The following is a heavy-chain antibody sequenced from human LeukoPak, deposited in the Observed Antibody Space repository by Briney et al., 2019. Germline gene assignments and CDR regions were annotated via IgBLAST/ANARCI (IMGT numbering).Heavy chain of an antibody. CDR1: GFTVSSNY. D-gene: IGHD3-10*01. CDR3: ARDRGYYYGSGTDDYYYYGMDV. Sequence: GGSLRLSRVASGFTVSSNYMSWVRQAPGKGLEWVSLIFTSGTTKSADSVKGRFTISRDESKNTLYRQLNSLRAEDTAVYYCARDRGYYYGSGTDDYYYYGMDVWGQGTTVTVSS. V-gene: IGHV3-66*01. CDR2: IFTSGTT. J-gene: IGHJ6*02.